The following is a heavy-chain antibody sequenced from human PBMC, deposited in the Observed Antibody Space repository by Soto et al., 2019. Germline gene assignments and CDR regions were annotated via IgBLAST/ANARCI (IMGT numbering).Heavy chain of an antibody. D-gene: IGHD4-17*01. Sequence: SETLSLTCTVSGGSVTNSSYYWGWIRQSPGKGLEWTGSVYYRGRSYSKSSVKSRVTISVDTSKNRFSLSLNSVTASDTAVYFCVSQRTTVPTQAYFDYWGPGALVTVSS. CDR1: GGSVTNSSYY. CDR2: VYYRGRS. J-gene: IGHJ4*02. CDR3: VSQRTTVPTQAYFDY. V-gene: IGHV4-39*01.